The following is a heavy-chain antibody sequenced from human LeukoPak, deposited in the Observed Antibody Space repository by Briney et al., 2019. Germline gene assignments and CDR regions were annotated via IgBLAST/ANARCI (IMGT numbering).Heavy chain of an antibody. CDR1: GFIFRNYW. V-gene: IGHV3-7*01. CDR2: INEDGSEK. J-gene: IGHJ4*02. CDR3: LSGSGH. D-gene: IGHD3-10*01. Sequence: GGSLRLSCAAAGFIFRNYWMGWIRQAPGKGLEWVANINEDGSEKYYVDSVKGRFIISRDNAKNSLYLQMNILRAEDTAVFYCLSGSGHCGQGALVTVSS.